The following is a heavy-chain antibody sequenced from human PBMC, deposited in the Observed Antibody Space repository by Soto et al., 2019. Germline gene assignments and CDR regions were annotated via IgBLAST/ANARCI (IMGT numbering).Heavy chain of an antibody. CDR2: IDPSDSYT. D-gene: IGHD3-22*01. CDR3: ARPLLPDYYDSSVGAFDI. J-gene: IGHJ3*02. V-gene: IGHV5-10-1*01. Sequence: LGESLKISCKGSGYSFTSYWISWVRQMPGKGLEWMGRIDPSDSYTNYSPSFQGHVTISADKSISTAYLQWSSLKASDTAMYYCARPLLPDYYDSSVGAFDIWGQGXMVTVSS. CDR1: GYSFTSYW.